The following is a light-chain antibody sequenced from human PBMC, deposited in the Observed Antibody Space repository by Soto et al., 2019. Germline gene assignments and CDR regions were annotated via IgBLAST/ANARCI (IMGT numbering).Light chain of an antibody. J-gene: IGKJ5*01. V-gene: IGKV1-39*01. CDR1: QSISSW. Sequence: DIQMTQSPSTLYASVGDRVTITCRASQSISSWLAWYQQTPGKAPKLLIYDASSLQSGVPSRFSGSGSGTDFTLTLSSLQPEDFATYYCQQSYSTPITFGQGTRLEIK. CDR3: QQSYSTPIT. CDR2: DAS.